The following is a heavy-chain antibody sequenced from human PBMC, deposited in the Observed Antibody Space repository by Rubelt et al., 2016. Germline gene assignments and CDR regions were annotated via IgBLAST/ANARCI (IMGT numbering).Heavy chain of an antibody. CDR3: ARHLNHDDGRTYYIDALDI. CDR2: IYPADSDT. J-gene: IGHJ3*02. D-gene: IGHD3-10*01. Sequence: EVQLVQSGPEVKRPGESLRISCKGSGYSFTSYWIGWVRQMPGKGLEWMGIIYPADSDTRYSPSFRGQVTISADRSITTAYLQVSSLRASDTAMYFWARHLNHDDGRTYYIDALDIWGQGTMVSVSS. V-gene: IGHV5-51*01. CDR1: GYSFTSYW.